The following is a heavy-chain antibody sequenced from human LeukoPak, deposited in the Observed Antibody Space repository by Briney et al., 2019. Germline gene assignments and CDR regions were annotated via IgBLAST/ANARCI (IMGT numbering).Heavy chain of an antibody. Sequence: GGSLRLSCATSGFTFNNYGLHWVRQAPGKGLEWVAFIPFDGTKKYHADSVKGRFTISRDNSKNTLFLQMDSLRPDDTAVYYCAKEDRGPLKKTTTKGLDYWGQGTLVAVSS. J-gene: IGHJ4*02. CDR3: AKEDRGPLKKTTTKGLDY. CDR2: IPFDGTKK. V-gene: IGHV3-30*02. D-gene: IGHD1-1*01. CDR1: GFTFNNYG.